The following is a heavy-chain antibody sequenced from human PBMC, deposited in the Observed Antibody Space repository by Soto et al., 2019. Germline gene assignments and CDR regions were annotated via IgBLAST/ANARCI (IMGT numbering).Heavy chain of an antibody. CDR1: GFTFSSYW. D-gene: IGHD3-3*01. CDR2: INSDGSST. V-gene: IGHV3-74*01. J-gene: IGHJ4*02. Sequence: GGSLRLSCAASGFTFSSYWMHWVRQAPGKGLVWVSRINSDGSSTSYADSVKGRFTISRDNAKNTLYLQMNSLRAEDTAVYYCARDHYDFWSGYYRAFDYWGQRTLVTVSS. CDR3: ARDHYDFWSGYYRAFDY.